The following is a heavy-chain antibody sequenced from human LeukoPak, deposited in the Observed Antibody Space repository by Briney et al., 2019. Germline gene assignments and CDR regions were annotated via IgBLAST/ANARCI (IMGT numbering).Heavy chain of an antibody. V-gene: IGHV1-2*02. J-gene: IGHJ3*02. CDR2: INPNSGAT. CDR1: GYSFTTYY. Sequence: ASVKVSCKASGYSFTTYYMFWVRQAPGQGLEWMGWINPNSGATNYAQKFQGRVTLTRDTFINTVYMELSSLMSDDTAIYYCARGAWGSGALDIWGQGTMVTISS. D-gene: IGHD7-27*01. CDR3: ARGAWGSGALDI.